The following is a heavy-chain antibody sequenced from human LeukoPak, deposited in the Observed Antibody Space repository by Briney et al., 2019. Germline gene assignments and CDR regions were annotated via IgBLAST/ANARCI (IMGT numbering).Heavy chain of an antibody. CDR2: MHYDGTIK. CDR1: GFTFSTYG. Sequence: GGSLRLSCAASGFTFSTYGMHWVRQAPGQGLEWVAFMHYDGTIKYYADSVKGRFTISRDTSTNKLYLQMNSLRVEDTAVYYCAKDACSGGTCYGGWYCDLWGRGTLVTVSS. D-gene: IGHD2-15*01. J-gene: IGHJ2*01. V-gene: IGHV3-30*02. CDR3: AKDACSGGTCYGGWYCDL.